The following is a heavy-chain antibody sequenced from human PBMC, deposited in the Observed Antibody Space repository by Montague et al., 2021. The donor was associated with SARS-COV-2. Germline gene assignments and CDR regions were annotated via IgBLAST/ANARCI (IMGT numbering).Heavy chain of an antibody. CDR1: GDSVFSNSVA. CDR2: TYYRSKWYS. Sequence: CAISGDSVFSNSVAWSWISQSPSTGLEWLGRTYYRSKWYSDYAPXVRGRLTVNPDASKNEFSLELNYVTPEDTAVYYCVRYSGWFYFDFWGQGTLVTVSS. V-gene: IGHV6-1*01. J-gene: IGHJ4*02. CDR3: VRYSGWFYFDF. D-gene: IGHD6-19*01.